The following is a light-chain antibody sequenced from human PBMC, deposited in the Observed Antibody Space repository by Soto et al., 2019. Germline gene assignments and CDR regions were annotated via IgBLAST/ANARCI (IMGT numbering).Light chain of an antibody. CDR2: WAS. CDR1: QSVLYSSNNKNY. V-gene: IGKV4-1*01. J-gene: IGKJ4*01. CDR3: QQYYSSPPLT. Sequence: DIVMTQSPDSLAVSLGERASINCKSSQSVLYSSNNKNYLAWFQQKSGQPPKLLIYWASTRESGVPDRFSGNGSRTDFTFTISSLQAEDVAVYYCQQYYSSPPLTFGGGTKVEIK.